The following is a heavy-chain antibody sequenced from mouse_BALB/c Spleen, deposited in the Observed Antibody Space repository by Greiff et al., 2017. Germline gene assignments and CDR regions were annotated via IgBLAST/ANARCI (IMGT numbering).Heavy chain of an antibody. CDR2: ISYSGST. D-gene: IGHD1-1*01. V-gene: IGHV3-2*02. CDR1: GYSITSDYA. CDR3: ARWGYGSSSYYFDY. Sequence: VQLQQSGPGLVKPSQSLSLTCTVTGYSITSDYAWNWIRQFPGNKLEWMGYISYSGSTSYNPSLKSRISITRDTSKNQFFLQLNSVTTEDTATYDCARWGYGSSSYYFDYWGQGTTLTVSS. J-gene: IGHJ2*01.